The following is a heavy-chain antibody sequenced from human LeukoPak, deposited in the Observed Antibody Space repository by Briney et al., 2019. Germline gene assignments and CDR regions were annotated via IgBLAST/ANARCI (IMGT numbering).Heavy chain of an antibody. V-gene: IGHV1-24*01. J-gene: IGHJ4*02. D-gene: IGHD6-19*01. CDR1: GYTLTELS. CDR2: FDPEDGET. Sequence: ASVKVSCKVSGYTLTELSVHWVRQAPGKGLEWMGGFDPEDGETIYAQKFQGRVTMTEDTSTDTAYMELSSLRSEDTAVYYCASSNGYSSGWYLPITDYWGQGTLVTVSS. CDR3: ASSNGYSSGWYLPITDY.